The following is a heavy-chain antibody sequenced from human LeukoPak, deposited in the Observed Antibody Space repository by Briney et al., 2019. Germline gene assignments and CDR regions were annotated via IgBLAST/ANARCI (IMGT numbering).Heavy chain of an antibody. Sequence: SETLSLTCTVSGGSISSGDYYWSWIRQPPGRGLEWIGYIYYSGSTNYNPSLKSRVTISVDTSKNQFSLKLSSVTAADTAVYYCARKLGSSGRNANWYVDLWGRGTLVTVSS. CDR3: ARKLGSSGRNANWYVDL. V-gene: IGHV4-61*08. D-gene: IGHD3-22*01. J-gene: IGHJ2*01. CDR2: IYYSGST. CDR1: GGSISSGDYY.